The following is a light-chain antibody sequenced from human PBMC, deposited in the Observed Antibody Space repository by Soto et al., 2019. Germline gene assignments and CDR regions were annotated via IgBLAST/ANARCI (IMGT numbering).Light chain of an antibody. Sequence: EIVLTQSPATLSVSPGERATLSCRASQSVNQKLGWYQQKPGQAPRLLIYVASYRATGIPARFSGSGSGTEYTLTISNLXXXXXXXXYCQQFNNWPHTFGQGTRLEIK. CDR3: QQFNNWPHT. V-gene: IGKV3-15*01. CDR1: QSVNQK. J-gene: IGKJ2*01. CDR2: VAS.